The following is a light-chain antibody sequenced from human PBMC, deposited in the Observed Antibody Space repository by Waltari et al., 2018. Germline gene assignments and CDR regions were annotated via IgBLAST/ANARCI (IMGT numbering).Light chain of an antibody. Sequence: DIQLTQSPSSLSAAGGDRVTITCQATQDITTSLSWFQQKTGKAPHRLIYDASSLQAGVPSRFSGTGSGTAFSFTITSLQPEDSATYYCQHYHNRPCTFGRGTKLEIK. CDR1: QDITTS. CDR3: QHYHNRPCT. V-gene: IGKV1-33*01. CDR2: DAS. J-gene: IGKJ2*02.